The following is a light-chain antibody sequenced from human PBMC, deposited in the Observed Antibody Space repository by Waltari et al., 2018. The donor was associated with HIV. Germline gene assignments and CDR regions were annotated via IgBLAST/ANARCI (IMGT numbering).Light chain of an antibody. Sequence: EIVLTQSPGTLSLSPGERATLSGRASQIVSSAYLAWYQQKPGQAPRLLIYGASTRATGVPERFSGSGFGTDFTLTITRLEPEDFAVYYCQRYGDSPETFGQGARVQI. CDR1: QIVSSAY. CDR3: QRYGDSPET. CDR2: GAS. V-gene: IGKV3-20*01. J-gene: IGKJ1*01.